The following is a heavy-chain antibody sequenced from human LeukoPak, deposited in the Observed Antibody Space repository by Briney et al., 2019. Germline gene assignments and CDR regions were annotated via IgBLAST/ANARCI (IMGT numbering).Heavy chain of an antibody. CDR2: IYTSGST. J-gene: IGHJ5*02. CDR3: AREGSSGASNWFDP. CDR1: GGSIRSGSYY. D-gene: IGHD6-19*01. Sequence: SETLSLTCTVSGGSIRSGSYYWSWNRQPAGKGLEWIGRIYTSGSTNYNPSLKSRVTISVDTSKTQFSLKLSSVTAADTAVYYCAREGSSGASNWFDPWGQGTLVTVSS. V-gene: IGHV4-61*02.